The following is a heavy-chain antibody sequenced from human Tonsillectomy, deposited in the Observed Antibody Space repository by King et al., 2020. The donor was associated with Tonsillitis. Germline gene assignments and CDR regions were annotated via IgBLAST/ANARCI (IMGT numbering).Heavy chain of an antibody. D-gene: IGHD6-13*01. CDR3: ARWIAAPRRGTWYFDL. CDR1: GGSFSGYY. CDR2: INHSGST. J-gene: IGHJ2*01. Sequence: VQLPQWGAGLLKPSETLSLTCAVYGGSFSGYYWSWIRQPPGKGLEWIGEINHSGSTNYNPSLKSRVTISVDTSKNQFSLKLSSVTAADTAVYYCARWIAAPRRGTWYFDLWGRGTLVTVSS. V-gene: IGHV4-34*01.